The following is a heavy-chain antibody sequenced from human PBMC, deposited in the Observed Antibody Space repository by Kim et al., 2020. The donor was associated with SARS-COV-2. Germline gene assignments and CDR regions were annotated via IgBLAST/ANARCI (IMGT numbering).Heavy chain of an antibody. J-gene: IGHJ6*01. V-gene: IGHV1-8*01. D-gene: IGHD1-26*01. CDR3: AISYYGTYVGVHYYSGM. CDR1: GYTFTSYD. CDR2: MNPNIVNT. Sequence: ASVKVSCKASGYTFTSYDINWVLQATGQGLEWIGWMNPNIVNTVYAQKFQGRVTMTRTTSISTASMELSSLRSEATAVYYCAISYYGTYVGVHYYSGM.